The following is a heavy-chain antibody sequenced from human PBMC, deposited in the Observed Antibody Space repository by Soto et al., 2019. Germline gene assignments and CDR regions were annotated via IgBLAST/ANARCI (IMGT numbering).Heavy chain of an antibody. CDR2: IYYSGST. Sequence: PSETLSLTCTVSGGSISSSSYYWGWIRQPPGKGLECIWSIYYSGSTYYNPSLKSRVAISVDTSKNHFSLKLSSVTAADTVVYYCARLSPDGFVDYGDSVDYWGQGTLVTVSS. J-gene: IGHJ4*02. V-gene: IGHV4-39*01. CDR1: GGSISSSSYY. CDR3: ARLSPDGFVDYGDSVDY. D-gene: IGHD4-17*01.